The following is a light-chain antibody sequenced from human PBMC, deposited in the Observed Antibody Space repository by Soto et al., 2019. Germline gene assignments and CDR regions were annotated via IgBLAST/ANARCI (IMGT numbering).Light chain of an antibody. CDR2: GNR. CDR3: QAYDYSLTAFV. V-gene: IGLV1-40*01. J-gene: IGLJ3*02. CDR1: NSNLGAGYD. Sequence: QPVLTQPPSVSGAPGQRVTISCTGNNSNLGAGYDVHWYQQFPGAAPKLVVFGNRNRPSGVPERFSGSKSGTSASLAITGLQAEDEADYYCQAYDYSLTAFVFGGGTKLTVL.